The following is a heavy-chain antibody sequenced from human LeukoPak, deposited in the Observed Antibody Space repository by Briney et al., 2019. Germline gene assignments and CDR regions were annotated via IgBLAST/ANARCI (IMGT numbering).Heavy chain of an antibody. Sequence: SVKVSCKASGGIFSSYTISWVRQAPGQGLEWMGRIIPILGIANYAQKFQGRVTITADKSTSTAYMELSSLRSEDTAVYYCASNIVVVLDAFDIWGQGTMVTVSS. CDR2: IIPILGIA. J-gene: IGHJ3*02. D-gene: IGHD2-21*01. CDR1: GGIFSSYT. CDR3: ASNIVVVLDAFDI. V-gene: IGHV1-69*02.